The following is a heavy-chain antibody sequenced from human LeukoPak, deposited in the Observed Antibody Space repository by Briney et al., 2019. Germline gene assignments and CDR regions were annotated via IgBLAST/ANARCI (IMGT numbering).Heavy chain of an antibody. CDR2: IYSGGST. D-gene: IGHD2-15*01. CDR1: GFTFGDYA. Sequence: GGSLRLSCRGSGFTFGDYAMSWVRQAPGKGLEWVSVIYSGGSTYYADSVKGRFTISRDNPKNTLYLQMNSLRAEDTAVYYCARGLRVALYYFDYWGQGTLVTVSS. CDR3: ARGLRVALYYFDY. J-gene: IGHJ4*02. V-gene: IGHV3-53*01.